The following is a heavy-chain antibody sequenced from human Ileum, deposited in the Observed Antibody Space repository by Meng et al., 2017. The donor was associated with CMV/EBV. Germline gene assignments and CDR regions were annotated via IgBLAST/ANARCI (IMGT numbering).Heavy chain of an antibody. V-gene: IGHV7-4-1*02. CDR3: ARDGLNERYFDY. J-gene: IGHJ4*02. CDR2: INTNTGNP. D-gene: IGHD3-22*01. Sequence: CKASGYTFTNNNFIWVRQAPGQGPGWMGWINTNTGNPTYARDFTGRFVFSLDTSVSTAYLQISSLKAEDTAVYYCARDGLNERYFDYWGQGTLVTVSS. CDR1: GYTFTNNN.